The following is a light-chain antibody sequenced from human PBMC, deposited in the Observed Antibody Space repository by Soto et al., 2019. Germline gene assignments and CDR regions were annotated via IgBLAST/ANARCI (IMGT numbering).Light chain of an antibody. CDR2: DAS. J-gene: IGKJ1*01. V-gene: IGKV3-11*01. CDR1: QSVSSY. CDR3: HQYGSSSWT. Sequence: IVLTQSPATLSLSPGEISTLSCRSSQSVSSYLAWYQQKPGQAPRLLIYDASNRATGIPARFSGSGSGTDFTLTINSLEPEDSAVYYCHQYGSSSWTFGQGTKVDI.